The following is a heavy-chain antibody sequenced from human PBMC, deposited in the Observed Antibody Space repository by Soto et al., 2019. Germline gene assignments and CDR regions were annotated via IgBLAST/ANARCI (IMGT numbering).Heavy chain of an antibody. J-gene: IGHJ4*02. V-gene: IGHV3-30*18. CDR3: AKDGDIAAAGYYFDY. Sequence: GGSLRLSCAASGFTFRNYGIHWVRQAPGKGLEWVAVISSDGGNKYHADSVKGRFTISRDNSKDTLYLQMNSLGAEDTAVYYCAKDGDIAAAGYYFDYWGQGTLVTVSS. D-gene: IGHD6-13*01. CDR1: GFTFRNYG. CDR2: ISSDGGNK.